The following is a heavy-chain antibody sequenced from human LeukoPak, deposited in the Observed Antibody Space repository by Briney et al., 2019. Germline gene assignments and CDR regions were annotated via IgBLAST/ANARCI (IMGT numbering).Heavy chain of an antibody. V-gene: IGHV3-11*03. D-gene: IGHD6-6*01. J-gene: IGHJ4*02. CDR1: GFTFSDYY. Sequence: KTGGSLRLSCAASGFTFSDYYMSWIRQAPGKGLEWVSYTSSSSSYTNYADSVKGRFTISRDNAKNSLYLQMNSLRAEDTAVYYCARHRAYSSSSPFDYWGQGTLVTVSS. CDR2: TSSSSSYT. CDR3: ARHRAYSSSSPFDY.